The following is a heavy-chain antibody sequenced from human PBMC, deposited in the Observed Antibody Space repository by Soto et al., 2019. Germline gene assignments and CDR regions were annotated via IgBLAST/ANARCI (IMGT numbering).Heavy chain of an antibody. V-gene: IGHV3-30*18. CDR2: ISYDGKVA. J-gene: IGHJ4*02. Sequence: QVQLVESGGGVVQPGRSLRLSCAASGFTFSSYDMHWVRQAPGKGLEWVTVISYDGKVAYYADSVKGRFTISRDNSKNTLYLQMNSLRTEDTAMYCCAKEGPITNWYFDYWGQGTLVTVSS. D-gene: IGHD1-1*01. CDR3: AKEGPITNWYFDY. CDR1: GFTFSSYD.